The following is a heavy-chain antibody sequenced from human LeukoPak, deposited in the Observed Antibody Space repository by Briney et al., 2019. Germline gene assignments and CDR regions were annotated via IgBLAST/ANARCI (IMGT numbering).Heavy chain of an antibody. Sequence: GGSLRLSCAASGFTFSASSMNWVRQATGEGLEWVLSISSGSHYIYYADSVKGRFTISRDNAKNSLYLQMNSLRAEDTAVYYCARERGFNGYYYYDMDVWGQGTTVTVSS. V-gene: IGHV3-21*01. CDR3: ARERGFNGYYYYDMDV. J-gene: IGHJ6*02. CDR1: GFTFSASS. CDR2: ISSGSHYI.